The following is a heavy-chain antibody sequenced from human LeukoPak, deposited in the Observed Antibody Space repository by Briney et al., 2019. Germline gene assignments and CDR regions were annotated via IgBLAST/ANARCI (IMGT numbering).Heavy chain of an antibody. Sequence: TRGSLCLSRAASGFTFSTYWMSWVCQAPGKGLEWVANIKQDGGEKYYVDSVKGRFTISRDNAENSLYLQMNSLRAEDTAGYYCARYSNAWAYWGQGTLVTVSS. V-gene: IGHV3-7*04. D-gene: IGHD6-19*01. CDR2: IKQDGGEK. CDR3: ARYSNAWAY. J-gene: IGHJ4*02. CDR1: GFTFSTYW.